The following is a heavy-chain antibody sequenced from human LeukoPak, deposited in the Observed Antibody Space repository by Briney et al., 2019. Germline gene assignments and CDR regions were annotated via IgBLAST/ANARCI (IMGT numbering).Heavy chain of an antibody. D-gene: IGHD5-24*01. CDR3: ARLRDGYIDY. J-gene: IGHJ4*02. Sequence: GESLRISCKGSGYSFTSYWIGWVRQMPGKGLEGMGVIYPGDSDTRYTPSFQGQLTISADKPISTAYRQWSSLKASDTGMYYCARLRDGYIDYWGQGSLVSVSS. CDR2: IYPGDSDT. CDR1: GYSFTSYW. V-gene: IGHV5-51*01.